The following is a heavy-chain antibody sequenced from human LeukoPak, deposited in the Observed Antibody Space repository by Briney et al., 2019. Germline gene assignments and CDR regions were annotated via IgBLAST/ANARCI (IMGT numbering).Heavy chain of an antibody. J-gene: IGHJ4*02. CDR1: GGSISSYY. CDR3: ARNSIAAAGNIIDY. Sequence: MASETLSLTCTVAGGSISSYYWSWVRQPPGKGLECLGYIYTSGSTNYNPSLKSRVTISVDTSKNQFSLKLSSVTAADTAVYYCARNSIAAAGNIIDYWGQGTLVTVSS. CDR2: IYTSGST. V-gene: IGHV4-4*09. D-gene: IGHD6-13*01.